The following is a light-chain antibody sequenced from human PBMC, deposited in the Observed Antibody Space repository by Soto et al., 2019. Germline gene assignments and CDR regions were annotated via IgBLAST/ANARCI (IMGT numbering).Light chain of an antibody. CDR1: QSVLYTSNNKNY. Sequence: DIVMTQSPDSLAVSLGERATINCKSSQSVLYTSNNKNYLAWYQQKSGQPPKLLIYGASTRQSGVPDRISGSGSGTDFTLTISSLQAEDVAIYSCQQYYSGPITFGGGTKVEIK. V-gene: IGKV4-1*01. CDR3: QQYYSGPIT. CDR2: GAS. J-gene: IGKJ4*01.